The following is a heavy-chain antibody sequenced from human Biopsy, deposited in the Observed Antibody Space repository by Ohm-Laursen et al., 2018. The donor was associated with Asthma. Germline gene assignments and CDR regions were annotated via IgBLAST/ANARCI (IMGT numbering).Heavy chain of an antibody. CDR1: GFSFSNVA. D-gene: IGHD5-12*01. CDR2: ISKDASTQ. CDR3: SRDRGESGYDFGRYDY. J-gene: IGHJ4*02. Sequence: SLRLSCTASGFSFSNVAIHWVRQAPGKGLEWVGVISKDASTQDYADSVKGRFTISRDNAKNSLYLQMNSLRAEDTAVYYCSRDRGESGYDFGRYDYWGQGTLVTVSS. V-gene: IGHV3-30*07.